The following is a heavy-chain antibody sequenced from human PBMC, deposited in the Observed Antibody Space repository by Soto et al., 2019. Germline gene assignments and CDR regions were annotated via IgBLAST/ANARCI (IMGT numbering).Heavy chain of an antibody. CDR3: ARTTYGSIYHYYSLDV. Sequence: ASVKVSCKASGYTFINYGVTWVRQAPGQGLERMGWISVYNGNTNYAQEIQGRVTLTTDTSTTTAFMELRSLRSDDTAVYYCARTTYGSIYHYYSLDVWGQGTAVTVSS. D-gene: IGHD4-17*01. J-gene: IGHJ6*02. CDR1: GYTFINYG. V-gene: IGHV1-18*01. CDR2: ISVYNGNT.